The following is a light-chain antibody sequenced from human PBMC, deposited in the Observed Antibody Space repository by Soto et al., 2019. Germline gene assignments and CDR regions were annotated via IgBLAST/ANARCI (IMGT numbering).Light chain of an antibody. Sequence: EIVMTQSPGTLSMSPGESATLSCRASQSVYKKLAWYQQKPGQAPRLLIDDASTRATGVPARFSGSGSGTEFTLTISNLQSEDVAVYYCQQYNGSPPWTFGQGTKVEI. J-gene: IGKJ1*01. CDR1: QSVYKK. V-gene: IGKV3-15*01. CDR3: QQYNGSPPWT. CDR2: DAS.